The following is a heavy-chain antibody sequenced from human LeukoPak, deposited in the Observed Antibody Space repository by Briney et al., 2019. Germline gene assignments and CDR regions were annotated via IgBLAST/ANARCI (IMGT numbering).Heavy chain of an antibody. CDR3: TRVPTSGYSSGWYGRYNWFDP. D-gene: IGHD6-19*01. Sequence: ASVKVSCKASGYTFTSYDINWVRQATGQGLEWMGWMNPNSGNTGYAQKFQGRVTMTRNTSISTAYMELSSLRSEDTAVYYCTRVPTSGYSSGWYGRYNWFDPWGQGTLVTVSS. CDR2: MNPNSGNT. CDR1: GYTFTSYD. J-gene: IGHJ5*02. V-gene: IGHV1-8*01.